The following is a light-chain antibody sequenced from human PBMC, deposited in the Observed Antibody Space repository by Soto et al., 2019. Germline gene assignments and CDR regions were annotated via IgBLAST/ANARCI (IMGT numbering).Light chain of an antibody. CDR3: QQRSNWPRT. J-gene: IGKJ1*01. Sequence: EIVLTQSPGTLSLSPGERATLSCRASQSVSSSYLAWYQQKPGQAPRLLIYGASSRATGIPDRFSGSGSGTDFTLTISSLEPEDFAFYFCQQRSNWPRTFGQGTKVDIK. V-gene: IGKV3D-20*02. CDR2: GAS. CDR1: QSVSSSY.